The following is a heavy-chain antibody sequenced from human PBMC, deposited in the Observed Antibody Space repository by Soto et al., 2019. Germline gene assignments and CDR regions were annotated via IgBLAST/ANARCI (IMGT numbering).Heavy chain of an antibody. CDR2: ISGSGGST. Sequence: LRLSCAASGFTFSSYAMSCVRQAPGKGLEWVSAISGSGGSTYYADSVKGRFTISRDNSKNTLYLQMNSLRAEDTAVYYCAKDLTVTTSYYYYGMDVWGQGTTVTVSS. J-gene: IGHJ6*02. CDR1: GFTFSSYA. CDR3: AKDLTVTTSYYYYGMDV. V-gene: IGHV3-23*01. D-gene: IGHD4-17*01.